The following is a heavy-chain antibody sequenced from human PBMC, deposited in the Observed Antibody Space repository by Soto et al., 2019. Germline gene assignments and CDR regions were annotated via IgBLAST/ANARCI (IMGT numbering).Heavy chain of an antibody. CDR3: AKVGDSSGWYYFDY. J-gene: IGHJ4*02. CDR2: ISYDGSNK. V-gene: IGHV3-30*18. Sequence: GGSLRLSCAASGFTFSSYGMHWVRQAPGKGLEWVAVISYDGSNKYYADSVKGRFTISRDNSKNTLYLQMNSLRAEDTAVYYCAKVGDSSGWYYFDYWGQGTLVTVSS. CDR1: GFTFSSYG. D-gene: IGHD6-19*01.